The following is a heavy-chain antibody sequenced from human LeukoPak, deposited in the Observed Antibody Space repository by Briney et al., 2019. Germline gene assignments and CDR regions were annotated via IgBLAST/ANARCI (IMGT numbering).Heavy chain of an antibody. D-gene: IGHD2-15*01. CDR2: ISSSTTYI. V-gene: IGHV3-21*01. Sequence: GGSLRLSCAASGFTFSTYSMNWVRQAPGKGLEWVSYISSSTTYIYYADSVKGRFTISRDNAKNSLYLQMNSPRAEDTSVYYCVKYCGYCRGGSCYRNAFDIWGQGTMVTVSS. CDR3: VKYCGYCRGGSCYRNAFDI. CDR1: GFTFSTYS. J-gene: IGHJ3*02.